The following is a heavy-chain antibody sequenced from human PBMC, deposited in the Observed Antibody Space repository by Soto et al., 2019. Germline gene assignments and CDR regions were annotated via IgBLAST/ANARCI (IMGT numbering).Heavy chain of an antibody. CDR2: INWNGGST. CDR1: GFTFDDYG. Sequence: GGSLRLSCAASGFTFDDYGMSWVRQAPGKGLEWVSGINWNGGSTGYADSVKGRFTISRDNAKNSLYLQMNSLRAEDTALYHCARSWIPAANTDAFDIWGQGTMVTVSS. CDR3: ARSWIPAANTDAFDI. J-gene: IGHJ3*02. D-gene: IGHD2-2*01. V-gene: IGHV3-20*01.